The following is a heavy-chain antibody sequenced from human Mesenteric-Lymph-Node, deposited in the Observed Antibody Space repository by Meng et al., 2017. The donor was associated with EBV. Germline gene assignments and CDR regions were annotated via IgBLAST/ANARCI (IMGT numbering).Heavy chain of an antibody. Sequence: QLQQWGAGLLKPSETLSLACAVYGGSCSGYYWSWIRQPPGKGLEWIGEINHSGSTNYNPSLKSRVTISVDTSKNQFSLKLSSVTAADTAVYYCASSKEAYDYVWGSYFYWGQGTLVTVSS. CDR3: ASSKEAYDYVWGSYFY. J-gene: IGHJ4*02. CDR2: INHSGST. V-gene: IGHV4-34*01. D-gene: IGHD3-16*01. CDR1: GGSCSGYY.